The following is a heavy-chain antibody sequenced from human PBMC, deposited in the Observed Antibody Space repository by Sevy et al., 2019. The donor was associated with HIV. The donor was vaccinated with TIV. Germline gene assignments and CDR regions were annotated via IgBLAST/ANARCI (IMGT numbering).Heavy chain of an antibody. J-gene: IGHJ3*02. Sequence: GGSLRLSCAASGFTFSSYAMSWVRQAPGKGLEWLSGISGSGGSTYYADSVKGRFTISRDNFKNTVYLQMNSLRAEDTAVYYCAKINFLRWSNGAFDIWGQGTMVTVSS. CDR1: GFTFSSYA. CDR2: ISGSGGST. CDR3: AKINFLRWSNGAFDI. D-gene: IGHD4-17*01. V-gene: IGHV3-23*01.